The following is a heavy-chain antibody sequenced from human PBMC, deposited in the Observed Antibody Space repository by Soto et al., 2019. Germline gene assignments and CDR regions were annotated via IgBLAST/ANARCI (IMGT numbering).Heavy chain of an antibody. V-gene: IGHV1-18*01. CDR3: ARYCSSTSCPYYYYYYYMDV. CDR2: ISAYNGNT. D-gene: IGHD2-2*01. Sequence: APVKACCKASGDGYTSYALHWVRQSPRQRLEWMGWISAYNGNTNYAQKLQGRVTMTTDTSTSTAYMELRSLRSDDTAVYYCARYCSSTSCPYYYYYYYMDVWGKGTTVTVSS. CDR1: GDGYTSYA. J-gene: IGHJ6*03.